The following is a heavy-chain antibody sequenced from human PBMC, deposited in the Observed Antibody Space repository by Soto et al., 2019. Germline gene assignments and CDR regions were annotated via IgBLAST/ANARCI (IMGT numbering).Heavy chain of an antibody. Sequence: EVQLLESGGGLVQPGGSLRLSCAASGFTFSSYAMNWVRQAPGKGLEWVSVISGSGDSTYYADSVKGQFTISRDNSQNTLYLQMNSLRAEDTAVYYCAKRISSWCFDYLGQGTLVTVSS. CDR1: GFTFSSYA. J-gene: IGHJ4*02. V-gene: IGHV3-23*01. CDR3: AKRISSWCFDY. D-gene: IGHD2-2*01. CDR2: ISGSGDST.